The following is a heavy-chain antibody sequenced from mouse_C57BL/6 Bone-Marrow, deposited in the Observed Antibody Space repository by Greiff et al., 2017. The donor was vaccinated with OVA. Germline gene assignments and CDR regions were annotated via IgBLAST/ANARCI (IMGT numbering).Heavy chain of an antibody. Sequence: EVKLLESGPELVKPGASVKMSCKASGYTFTDYNMHWVKQSHGQSLEWIGYINPNNGGTSYNQKFKGKATLTVNKSSSTAYMELRSLTSEDSAVYYCERGDGYLWFAYWGQGTLVTVSA. CDR1: GYTFTDYN. CDR2: INPNNGGT. J-gene: IGHJ3*01. V-gene: IGHV1-22*01. D-gene: IGHD2-3*01. CDR3: ERGDGYLWFAY.